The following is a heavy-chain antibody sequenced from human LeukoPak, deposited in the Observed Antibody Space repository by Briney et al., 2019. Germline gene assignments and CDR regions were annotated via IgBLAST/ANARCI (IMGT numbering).Heavy chain of an antibody. J-gene: IGHJ4*02. Sequence: SETLSLTCTVSGGSISSSSYYWGWIRQPLGKGLEWIGSIYYSGSTYYNPSLKSRVTISVDTSKNQFSLKLSSVTAADTAVYYCARDSSISMIRGVNNYWGQGTLVTVSS. V-gene: IGHV4-39*02. CDR1: GGSISSSSYY. CDR2: IYYSGST. D-gene: IGHD3-10*01. CDR3: ARDSSISMIRGVNNY.